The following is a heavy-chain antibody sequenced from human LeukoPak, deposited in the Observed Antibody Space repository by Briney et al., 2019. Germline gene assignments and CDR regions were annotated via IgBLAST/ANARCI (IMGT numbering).Heavy chain of an antibody. Sequence: GASVKVSCKASGYTFTSYGISWVRQAPGQGLEWMGWISAYNGNTNYAQKLQGRVTMTTDTSTSTAYMELRSLRSDDTAVYYCARLIAAADHDAFDIWGQGTMVTVSS. J-gene: IGHJ3*02. D-gene: IGHD6-13*01. CDR1: GYTFTSYG. CDR3: ARLIAAADHDAFDI. V-gene: IGHV1-18*01. CDR2: ISAYNGNT.